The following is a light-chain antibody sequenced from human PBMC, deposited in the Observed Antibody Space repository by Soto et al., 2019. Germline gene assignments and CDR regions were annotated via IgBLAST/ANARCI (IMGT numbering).Light chain of an antibody. J-gene: IGKJ1*01. V-gene: IGKV1-5*01. CDR3: PQFVDGWT. CDR2: DAS. CDR1: QSINNR. Sequence: IQMTQSPSTLSASIGDRVTITCRASQSINNRLAWYQPMPGKAPNLLMYDASSLESGVPSRFRGSGSEQEFTLTISGLQADDVATCYCPQFVDGWTFGHGTKVESK.